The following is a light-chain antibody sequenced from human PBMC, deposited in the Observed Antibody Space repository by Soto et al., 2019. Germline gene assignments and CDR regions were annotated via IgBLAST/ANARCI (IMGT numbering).Light chain of an antibody. CDR1: SSDVGGYNY. J-gene: IGLJ1*01. V-gene: IGLV2-8*01. CDR3: SSYAGSNNRYV. Sequence: QSALTQPPSASESPGQSVTISCTGTSSDVGGYNYVSWYQQHPGKAPKLMIYEVSKRPSGVPDRFSGSKSGNTASLTVSGLQAEDEADYYCSSYAGSNNRYVFGTGTKLTVL. CDR2: EVS.